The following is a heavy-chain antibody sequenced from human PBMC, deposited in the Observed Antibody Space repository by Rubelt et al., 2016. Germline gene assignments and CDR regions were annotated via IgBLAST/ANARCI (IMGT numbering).Heavy chain of an antibody. Sequence: SSYAISWVRQAPGQGLEWMGGIIPIFGTANYAQKFQGRVTITADESTSTAYMELSSLRSEDTAVYYWGSYVRRSPDFDYWGQGTLVTVSS. D-gene: IGHD3-16*01. CDR3: GSYVRRSPDFDY. J-gene: IGHJ4*02. V-gene: IGHV1-69*01. CDR1: SSYA. CDR2: IIPIFGTA.